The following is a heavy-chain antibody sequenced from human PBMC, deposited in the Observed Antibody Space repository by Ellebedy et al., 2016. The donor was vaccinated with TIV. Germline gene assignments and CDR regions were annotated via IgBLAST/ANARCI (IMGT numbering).Heavy chain of an antibody. CDR2: ITGSGSTI. D-gene: IGHD3-10*01. J-gene: IGHJ5*02. CDR3: AKGRGGDWFGDTLDDP. CDR1: GFTFSDYY. Sequence: GESLKISCAASGFTFSDYYMSWIRQAPGKGLEWVSYITGSGSTIYYADSVKGRFTISRDNAKNSLCLQMNRLRAADTAVYYCAKGRGGDWFGDTLDDPWGQGTLLTVSS. V-gene: IGHV3-11*01.